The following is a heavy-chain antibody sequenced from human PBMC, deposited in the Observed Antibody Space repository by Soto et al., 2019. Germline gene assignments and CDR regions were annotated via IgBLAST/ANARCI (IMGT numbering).Heavy chain of an antibody. Sequence: EVQLLESGGGLIQPGGSLILSCAASGFTFSTFDMTWVRQPPGKGLEWVSLIRGSSGSTYYADSVKGRFIISKDNSKNTLYLQMNSLRAEDTAVYFCVKGAWLDYWGQGNMVTVSS. CDR3: VKGAWLDY. CDR2: IRGSSGST. CDR1: GFTFSTFD. J-gene: IGHJ4*02. V-gene: IGHV3-23*01.